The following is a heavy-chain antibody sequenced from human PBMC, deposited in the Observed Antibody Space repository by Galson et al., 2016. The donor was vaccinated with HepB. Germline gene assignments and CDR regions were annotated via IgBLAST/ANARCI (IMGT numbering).Heavy chain of an antibody. V-gene: IGHV1-8*01. CDR1: GYTFTTYD. J-gene: IGHJ5*01. D-gene: IGHD3-10*01. CDR3: VRNLPQPGDFGS. Sequence: SVKVSCKASGYTFTTYDINWVRQATGQGLEWLGWMNPNSGDTDYAQKFQGRVTMTRDTSISTAYMELSSLISEDTAVYYCVRNLPQPGDFGSWGQGTLVTVSS. CDR2: MNPNSGDT.